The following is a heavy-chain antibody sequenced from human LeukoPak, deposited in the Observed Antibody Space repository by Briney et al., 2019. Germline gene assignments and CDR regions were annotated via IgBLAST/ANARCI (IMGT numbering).Heavy chain of an antibody. Sequence: ASVKVSCKASGHTFTSYGISWVRQAPGQGLEWMGWISAYNGNTNYAQKLQGRVTMTTDTSTSTAYMELRSLRSDDTAVYYCARWTDDFWSGYYEIDYWGQGTLVTVSS. CDR2: ISAYNGNT. CDR1: GHTFTSYG. D-gene: IGHD3-3*01. V-gene: IGHV1-18*01. CDR3: ARWTDDFWSGYYEIDY. J-gene: IGHJ4*02.